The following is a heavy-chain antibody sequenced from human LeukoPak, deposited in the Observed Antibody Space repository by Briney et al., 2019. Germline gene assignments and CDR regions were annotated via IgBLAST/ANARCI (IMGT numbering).Heavy chain of an antibody. CDR2: IFYTGTT. V-gene: IGHV4-59*08. CDR3: ARHDVVPVIRRGFDF. J-gene: IGHJ4*02. D-gene: IGHD2-21*02. Sequence: SETLSLTCTVSGGSVSGYYWSWIRQPPGKGLEWIGHIFYTGTTLYSPSLKTRVTMSVDTSENQFSLKLSSVTAADTAVYYCARHDVVPVIRRGFDFWGQGTLVTVSS. CDR1: GGSVSGYY.